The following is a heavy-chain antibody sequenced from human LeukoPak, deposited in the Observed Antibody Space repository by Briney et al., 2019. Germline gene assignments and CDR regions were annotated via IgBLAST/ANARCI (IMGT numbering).Heavy chain of an antibody. V-gene: IGHV4-38-2*02. CDR2: HHHTRST. J-gene: IGHJ4*02. CDR3: ARDRESSPWELLLDY. CDR1: GYSIRSGYY. Sequence: PSETLSLTCAVSGYSIRSGYYWAWIRQPPGKGLEWIGRHHHTRSTYYNPSLRSRVTLSVEWSNNMFSLNLNSVTAADTAVYYCARDRESSPWELLLDYWGQGIVVTVSS. D-gene: IGHD1-26*01.